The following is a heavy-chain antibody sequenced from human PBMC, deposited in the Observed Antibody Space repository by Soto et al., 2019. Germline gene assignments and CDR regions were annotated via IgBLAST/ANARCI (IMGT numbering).Heavy chain of an antibody. CDR1: GGSVSSGSYY. CDR2: IYYSGST. J-gene: IGHJ6*02. Sequence: SATLSLTCTVSGGSVSSGSYYWSWIRQPPGKGLEWIGYIYYSGSTNYNPSLKSRVTISVDTSKNQFSLKLSSVTAADTAVYYCARDGPKIQLWSTGNYYYYGMDVWGQGTTVTVSS. V-gene: IGHV4-61*01. D-gene: IGHD5-18*01. CDR3: ARDGPKIQLWSTGNYYYYGMDV.